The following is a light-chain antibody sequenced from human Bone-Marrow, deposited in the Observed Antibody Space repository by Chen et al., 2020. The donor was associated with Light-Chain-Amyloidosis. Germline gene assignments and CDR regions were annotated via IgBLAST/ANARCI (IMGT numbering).Light chain of an antibody. J-gene: IGLJ1*01. CDR1: SSDVGGDNH. CDR3: SSYTITNTLV. V-gene: IGLV2-14*01. Sequence: QSALTQPVSVSGSPGPSITISCTGTSSDVGGDNHVSWYQQHPDKAPKLMIYEVTNRPSWVPDRFSGSKSDNTASLTISGLQTEDEADYFCSSYTITNTLVFGSGTRVTVL. CDR2: EVT.